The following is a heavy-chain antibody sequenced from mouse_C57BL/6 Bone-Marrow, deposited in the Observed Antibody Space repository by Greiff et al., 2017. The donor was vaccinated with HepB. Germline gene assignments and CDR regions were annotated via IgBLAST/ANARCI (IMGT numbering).Heavy chain of an antibody. V-gene: IGHV1-19*01. D-gene: IGHD1-1*01. Sequence: VQLQQSGPVLVKPGASVKMSCKASGYTFTDYYMNWVKQSHGKSLEWIGVINPYNGGTSYNQKFKGKATLTVDKSSSTAYMELNSLTSEDSAVYYCANVYYYGSSYGYAMDYWGQGTSVTVSS. CDR1: GYTFTDYY. CDR2: INPYNGGT. CDR3: ANVYYYGSSYGYAMDY. J-gene: IGHJ4*01.